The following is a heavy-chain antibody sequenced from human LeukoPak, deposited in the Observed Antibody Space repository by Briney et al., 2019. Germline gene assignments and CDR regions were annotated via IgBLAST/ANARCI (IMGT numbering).Heavy chain of an antibody. D-gene: IGHD3-3*01. V-gene: IGHV3-23*01. CDR1: GFTFRNYA. Sequence: GGSLTLSCTASGFTFRNYAMNWVRQAPGKGLEWVSAVSGSGGSTYYTDSVKGRFTISRDNSKNTLHLQMNSLRAEDTAVYYCVKLYYDFWSGYSGFYFDYWGQGTLVTVSS. CDR2: VSGSGGST. J-gene: IGHJ4*02. CDR3: VKLYYDFWSGYSGFYFDY.